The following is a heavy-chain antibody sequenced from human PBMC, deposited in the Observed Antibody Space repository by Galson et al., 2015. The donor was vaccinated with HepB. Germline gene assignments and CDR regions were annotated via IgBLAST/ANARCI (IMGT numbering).Heavy chain of an antibody. CDR2: IGGSGGST. CDR3: AKALGSTWNFDY. D-gene: IGHD6-13*01. V-gene: IGHV3-23*01. CDR1: GFTFTSYA. J-gene: IGHJ4*02. Sequence: SLRLSCAASGFTFTSYAMSWVRQAPGKGLEWVSAIGGSGGSTYCADSVKGRFTISRDNSKNTLYLQMNSLRAEDTAVYYCAKALGSTWNFDYWGQGTLVTVSS.